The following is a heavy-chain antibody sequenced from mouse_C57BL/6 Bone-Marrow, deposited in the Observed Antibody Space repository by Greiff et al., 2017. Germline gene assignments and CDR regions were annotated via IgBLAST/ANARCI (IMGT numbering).Heavy chain of an antibody. D-gene: IGHD1-1*01. J-gene: IGHJ4*01. CDR3: ARVTTVVPYYYAMDY. V-gene: IGHV3-6*01. CDR2: ISYDGSN. Sequence: DVHLVESGPGLVKPSQSLSLTCSVTGYSITSGYYWNWIRQFPGNKLEWMGYISYDGSNNYNPSLKNRISITRDTSKNQFFLKLNSVTTEDTATYYCARVTTVVPYYYAMDYWGQGTSVTVSS. CDR1: GYSITSGYY.